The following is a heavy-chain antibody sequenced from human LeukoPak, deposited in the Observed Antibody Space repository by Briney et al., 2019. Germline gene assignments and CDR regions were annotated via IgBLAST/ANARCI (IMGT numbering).Heavy chain of an antibody. CDR3: ARFPSDGSSGYYFFDY. J-gene: IGHJ4*02. Sequence: SETLSLTCAVYGGSFSGYYWSWIRQPPGKGLEWIGEINHSGSTNYNPSLKSRVTISVDTSKNQFSLKLSSVTAADTAVYYCARFPSDGSSGYYFFDYWGQGTLVTVSS. D-gene: IGHD3-22*01. CDR1: GGSFSGYY. CDR2: INHSGST. V-gene: IGHV4-34*01.